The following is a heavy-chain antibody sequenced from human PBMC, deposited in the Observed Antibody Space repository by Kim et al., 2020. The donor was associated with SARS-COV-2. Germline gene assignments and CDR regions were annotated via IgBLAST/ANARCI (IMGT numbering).Heavy chain of an antibody. V-gene: IGHV4-4*07. D-gene: IGHD6-13*01. CDR3: ARATYSSTWHGIDP. J-gene: IGHJ5*02. Sequence: YNPSLESRVTMLVDTSNNQFSLTLSSVTAADTAIYYCARATYSSTWHGIDPWGQGTLVTVAS.